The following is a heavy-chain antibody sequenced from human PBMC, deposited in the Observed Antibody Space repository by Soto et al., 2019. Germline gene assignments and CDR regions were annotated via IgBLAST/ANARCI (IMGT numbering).Heavy chain of an antibody. V-gene: IGHV3-30-3*01. CDR2: ISYDGSKI. CDR3: AREIYGDYGFDY. CDR1: GFTFSHYA. D-gene: IGHD4-17*01. J-gene: IGHJ4*02. Sequence: ESGGGVVQPGRSLRLSCAASGFTFSHYAMHWVRQAPGKGPEWVAVISYDGSKIYYADSVEGRFTISRDNSKNTLYLQMNSLRAEDTAVYYCAREIYGDYGFDYWGQGTLVTVSS.